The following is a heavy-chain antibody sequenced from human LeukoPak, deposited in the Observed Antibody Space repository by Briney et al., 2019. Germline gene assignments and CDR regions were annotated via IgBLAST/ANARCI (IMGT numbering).Heavy chain of an antibody. CDR1: GGSISSSSYY. D-gene: IGHD3-22*01. J-gene: IGHJ4*02. CDR3: ARLYYDSSGYYQICYIDY. Sequence: SETLSLTCTVSGGSISSSSYYWGWIRQPPGKGLEWIGSTYYSGSTYYNPSLKSRVTISVDTSKNQFSLNLSSVTAADTAVYYCARLYYDSSGYYQICYIDYWGQGTLVTVSS. V-gene: IGHV4-39*01. CDR2: TYYSGST.